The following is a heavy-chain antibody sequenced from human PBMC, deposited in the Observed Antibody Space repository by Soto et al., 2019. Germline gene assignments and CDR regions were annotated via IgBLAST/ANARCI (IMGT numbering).Heavy chain of an antibody. CDR2: ISAYNGNT. V-gene: IGHV1-18*04. Sequence: QVQLVQSGAEVKKPGASVKVSCKASGYTFTSYGISWVRQATGQGIEWMGWISAYNGNTNYAHKLQGRVTMNTDTSTSTAYMELKSLRSDDTSVYYCAIGIMISFGGVIVDGTKSDSWGQGTRVTASS. J-gene: IGHJ4*02. D-gene: IGHD3-16*01. CDR1: GYTFTSYG. CDR3: AIGIMISFGGVIVDGTKSDS.